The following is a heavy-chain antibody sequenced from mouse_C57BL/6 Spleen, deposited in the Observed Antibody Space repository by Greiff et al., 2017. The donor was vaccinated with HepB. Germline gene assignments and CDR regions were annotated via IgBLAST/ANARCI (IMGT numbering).Heavy chain of an antibody. Sequence: VQLQQPGAELVMPGASVKLSCKASGYTFTSYWMHWVKQRPGQGLEWIGEIDPSDSYTNYNQKFKGKSTLTVDKSSSTAYMQLSSLTSEDSAVYYCARDRWAMDYWGQGTSVTVSS. CDR1: GYTFTSYW. CDR2: IDPSDSYT. V-gene: IGHV1-69*01. J-gene: IGHJ4*01. CDR3: ARDRWAMDY.